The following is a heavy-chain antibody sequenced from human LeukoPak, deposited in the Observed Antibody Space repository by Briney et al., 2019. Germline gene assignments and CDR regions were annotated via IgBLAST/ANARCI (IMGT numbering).Heavy chain of an antibody. CDR2: IYPGDSDT. D-gene: IGHD2-2*01. V-gene: IGHV5-51*01. Sequence: KVSCKASGYTFTGYYMHWVRQMPGKGLEWMGIIYPGDSDTRYSPSFQGQVTISADKSISTAYLQWGSLKASDTAMYYCARPGYCSSNTCSGIDYWGQGTLVTVSS. CDR1: GYTFTGYY. J-gene: IGHJ4*02. CDR3: ARPGYCSSNTCSGIDY.